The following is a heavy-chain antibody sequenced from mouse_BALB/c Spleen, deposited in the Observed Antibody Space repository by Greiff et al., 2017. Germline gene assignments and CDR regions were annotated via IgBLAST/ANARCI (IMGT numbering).Heavy chain of an antibody. Sequence: EVQGVESGGGLVKPGGTLKLSCAASGFTFSSYTMSWVRQTPEKRLVWVATMSSGGSYNYYPDSVKGRFTISRDNAKNTLYLQMSSLKSEDTAMYYSTREKDYCSSYYFDDWGQGTTLTVSS. CDR2: MSSGGSYN. CDR1: GFTFSSYT. J-gene: IGHJ2*01. CDR3: TREKDYCSSYYFDD. V-gene: IGHV5-6-4*01. D-gene: IGHD1-1*01.